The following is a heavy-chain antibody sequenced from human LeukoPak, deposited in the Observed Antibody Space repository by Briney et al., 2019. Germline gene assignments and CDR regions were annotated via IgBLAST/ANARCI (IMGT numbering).Heavy chain of an antibody. CDR2: IYHSGST. V-gene: IGHV4-38-2*02. CDR1: SYSISSGYY. Sequence: SETLSLTCTVSSYSISSGYYWGWIRQPPGKGLEWIGSIYHSGSTYYNPSLKSRVTISVDTSKNQFSLKLSSVTAADTAVYYCARAYYDSSGYQEYYFDYWGQGTLVTVSS. D-gene: IGHD3-22*01. CDR3: ARAYYDSSGYQEYYFDY. J-gene: IGHJ4*02.